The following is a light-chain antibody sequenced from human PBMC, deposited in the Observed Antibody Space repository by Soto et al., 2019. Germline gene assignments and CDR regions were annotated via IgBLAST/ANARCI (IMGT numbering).Light chain of an antibody. Sequence: EIFLTQSPDTLSLSPGERATLTCRASQSVTNYIAWYQQRPGQVPRLLIYDTSTRAPGISARFSGSGSGTEFTLTISSLQSEDFAVYYCQEYIQWPPGMFGPGTKVDIK. J-gene: IGKJ1*01. V-gene: IGKV3-15*01. CDR3: QEYIQWPPGM. CDR2: DTS. CDR1: QSVTNY.